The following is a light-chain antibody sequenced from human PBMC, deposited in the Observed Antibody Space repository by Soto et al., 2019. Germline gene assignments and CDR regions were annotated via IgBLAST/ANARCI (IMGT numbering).Light chain of an antibody. V-gene: IGKV1-5*03. Sequence: DIQMTQSPSTLSASVGDRVTITCRASQSIGSWLAWYQQKPGKAPNLLIYKTSSLQSGVPSRFSGSGSGTEFTLTISSLQPDDFATYYCQQYDSTSRTFGHGTKVEIK. CDR1: QSIGSW. CDR2: KTS. CDR3: QQYDSTSRT. J-gene: IGKJ1*01.